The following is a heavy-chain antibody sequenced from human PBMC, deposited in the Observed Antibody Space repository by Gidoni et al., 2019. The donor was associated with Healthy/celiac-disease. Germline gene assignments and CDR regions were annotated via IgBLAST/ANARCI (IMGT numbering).Heavy chain of an antibody. CDR3: ARAGYCSGGSCYRDYYYYGMDV. Sequence: EVQLVESGGGLVKPGGSLRLSCAASGFTFSTYSMQWVRQAPGKGLEWVSSISSSSSYIYYADSVKGRFTISRDNAKNSLYLQMNSLRAEDTAVYYCARAGYCSGGSCYRDYYYYGMDVWGQGTTVTVSS. D-gene: IGHD2-15*01. V-gene: IGHV3-21*01. CDR1: GFTFSTYS. CDR2: ISSSSSYI. J-gene: IGHJ6*02.